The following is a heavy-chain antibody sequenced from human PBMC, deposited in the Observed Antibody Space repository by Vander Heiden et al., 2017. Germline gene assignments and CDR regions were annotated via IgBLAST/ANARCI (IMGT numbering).Heavy chain of an antibody. J-gene: IGHJ4*02. CDR3: AKGRAWIQLEGPDY. Sequence: EVQLLESGGGLVQPGGSLRLSCAASGFPFSSYAMSWVRQAPGKGLEWVSAISGSGGSTYYADSVKGRFTISRDNSKNTLYLQMNSLRVEDTAVYYCAKGRAWIQLEGPDYWGQGTLVTVSS. CDR1: GFPFSSYA. V-gene: IGHV3-23*01. CDR2: ISGSGGST. D-gene: IGHD5-18*01.